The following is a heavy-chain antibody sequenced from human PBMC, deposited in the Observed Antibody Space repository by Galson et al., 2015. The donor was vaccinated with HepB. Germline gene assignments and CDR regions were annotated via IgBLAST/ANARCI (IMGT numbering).Heavy chain of an antibody. CDR3: AREAVVVVAASLDY. Sequence: SLRLSCAASGFTFSSYAMHWVRQAPGKGLEWVAVISYDGSNKYYADSVKGRFTISRDNSKNTLYLQMNSLRAEDTAVYYCAREAVVVVAASLDYWGQGTLVTVSS. J-gene: IGHJ4*02. V-gene: IGHV3-30*04. CDR2: ISYDGSNK. D-gene: IGHD2-15*01. CDR1: GFTFSSYA.